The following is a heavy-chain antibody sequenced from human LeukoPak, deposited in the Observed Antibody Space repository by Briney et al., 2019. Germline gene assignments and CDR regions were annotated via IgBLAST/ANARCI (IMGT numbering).Heavy chain of an antibody. Sequence: PGGSLRLSCTASGFTVSSNSMSWVRQAAGKGLEWVSFIYSDNTHYSDSVKGRFTISRDNSKNTLYLQMNSLRDEDTAVSYCARRAGAYSHPYDYWGQGTLVTVSS. CDR3: ARRAGAYSHPYDY. J-gene: IGHJ4*02. CDR1: GFTVSSNS. CDR2: IYSDNT. D-gene: IGHD4/OR15-4a*01. V-gene: IGHV3-53*01.